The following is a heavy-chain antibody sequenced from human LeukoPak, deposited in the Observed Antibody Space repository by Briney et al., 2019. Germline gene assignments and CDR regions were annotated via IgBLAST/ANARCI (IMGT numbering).Heavy chain of an antibody. J-gene: IGHJ4*02. CDR1: GFTFSGYA. V-gene: IGHV3-23*01. D-gene: IGHD6-6*01. CDR3: AKDLARIGARQSDY. Sequence: GGSLRLSCAASGFTFSGYAMSWVRQAPGKGLEWVSGISDSVDSTHYADSVKGRFTISRDNSKNTLYLQMNSLRAEDTALYYCAKDLARIGARQSDYWGQGTLVTVSS. CDR2: ISDSVDST.